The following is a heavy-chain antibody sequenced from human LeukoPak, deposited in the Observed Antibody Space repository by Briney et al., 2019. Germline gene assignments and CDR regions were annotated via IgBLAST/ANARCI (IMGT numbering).Heavy chain of an antibody. D-gene: IGHD5-12*01. CDR3: AKDTTPLASYFDY. Sequence: GRSLRLSCAASGFTFDDYAMHWVRQAPGKGLEWVSGISWNSGSIGYVDSVKGRFTISRDNAKNSLYLQMNSLRAEDMALYYCAKDTTPLASYFDYWGQGTLVTVSS. CDR1: GFTFDDYA. V-gene: IGHV3-9*03. J-gene: IGHJ4*02. CDR2: ISWNSGSI.